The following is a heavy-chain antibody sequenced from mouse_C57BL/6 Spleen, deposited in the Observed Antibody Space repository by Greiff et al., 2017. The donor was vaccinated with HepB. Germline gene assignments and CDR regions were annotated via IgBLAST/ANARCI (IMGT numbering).Heavy chain of an antibody. CDR3: ARDGSRGYSDY. CDR2: IDPEDGET. Sequence: VQLQQSGAELVKPGASVKLSCTASGFNIKDYYMHWVKQRTEQGLEWIGRIDPEDGETKYAPKFQGKATITADTSSNTAYLQRSSLRSKDTAVYDSARDGSRGYSDYWGQGTTLTVSS. D-gene: IGHD1-1*01. J-gene: IGHJ2*01. V-gene: IGHV14-2*01. CDR1: GFNIKDYY.